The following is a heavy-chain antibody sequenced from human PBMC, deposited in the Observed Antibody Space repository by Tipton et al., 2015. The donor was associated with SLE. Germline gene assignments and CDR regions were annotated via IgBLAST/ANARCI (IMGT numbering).Heavy chain of an antibody. Sequence: TLSLTCTVSGGSISSSSYYWGWIRQPPGKGLEWIGSIYYSGSTYYNPSLKSRVTISVDTSKNQFSLKLSSVTAADTAVYYCARIRWDALLCGRFDPWGQGTLVTVSS. D-gene: IGHD1-26*01. CDR1: GGSISSSSYY. CDR2: IYYSGST. CDR3: ARIRWDALLCGRFDP. J-gene: IGHJ5*02. V-gene: IGHV4-39*07.